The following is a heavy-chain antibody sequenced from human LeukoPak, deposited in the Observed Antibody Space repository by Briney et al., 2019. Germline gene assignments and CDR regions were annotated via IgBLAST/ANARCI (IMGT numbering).Heavy chain of an antibody. D-gene: IGHD2-21*01. J-gene: IGHJ6*03. CDR1: GFTSSNYG. Sequence: GGSLRLSCAASGFTSSNYGMHWVRQAPGKGLEWVAFIRFDGSDKYYADSVKGRFTISRDNSKNTLYLQMNSLRAEDTAVYYCANAPDSRGYFYYMDVWGKGTTVTISS. CDR3: ANAPDSRGYFYYMDV. CDR2: IRFDGSDK. V-gene: IGHV3-30*02.